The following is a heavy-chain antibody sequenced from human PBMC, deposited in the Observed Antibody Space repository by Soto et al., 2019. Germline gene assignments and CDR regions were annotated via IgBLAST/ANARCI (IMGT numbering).Heavy chain of an antibody. CDR1: GESFTSNW. D-gene: IGHD5-12*01. Sequence: ESLQISGEVSGESFTSNWFAWVRQKPGKGLECMGIIWPASSDTRYSPPFQGQVTISADKSISTAYLQWSSLKASDTAMYYCARHVSYEPFDYWRQGTLVTVSS. CDR2: IWPASSDT. CDR3: ARHVSYEPFDY. J-gene: IGHJ4*02. V-gene: IGHV5-51*01.